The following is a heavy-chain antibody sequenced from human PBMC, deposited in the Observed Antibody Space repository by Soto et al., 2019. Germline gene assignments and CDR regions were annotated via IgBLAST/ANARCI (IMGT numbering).Heavy chain of an antibody. Sequence: SETLSLTCTVSGGSISSGGYYWSWIRQHPGKGLEWIGYIYYNGSTYYNPSLKSRVTISVDTSKNQFSLKLSSVTAADTAVYCCASGPYPDYGHAFDIWGQGTMVTVSS. V-gene: IGHV4-31*03. CDR2: IYYNGST. CDR1: GGSISSGGYY. CDR3: ASGPYPDYGHAFDI. J-gene: IGHJ3*02. D-gene: IGHD4-17*01.